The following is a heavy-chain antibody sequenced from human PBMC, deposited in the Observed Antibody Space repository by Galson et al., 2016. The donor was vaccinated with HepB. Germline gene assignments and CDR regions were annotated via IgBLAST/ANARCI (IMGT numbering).Heavy chain of an antibody. CDR2: ISYDGGNI. CDR3: AKDLNAGVGGVVTYFGD. Sequence: SLRLSCAASGLTSSKSGMHWVRQAPGKGLEWVAVISYDGGNIQYGDSVKGRLTIPRDDSKNTLYLQMSSLRVEDTALYYCAKDLNAGVGGVVTYFGDWGQGTLVTVSS. CDR1: GLTSSKSG. V-gene: IGHV3-30*18. J-gene: IGHJ4*02. D-gene: IGHD3-10*01.